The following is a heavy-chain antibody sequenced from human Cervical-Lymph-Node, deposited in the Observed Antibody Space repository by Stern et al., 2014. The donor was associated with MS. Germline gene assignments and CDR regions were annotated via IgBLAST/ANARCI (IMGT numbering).Heavy chain of an antibody. J-gene: IGHJ5*01. CDR2: IYHSGTT. CDR1: GGSLTGYY. CDR3: ARNRYPTTWFDS. Sequence: VQLVESGPGLVKPSETLSLTCSVSGGSLTGYYCSWIQQSPGKGLEWIGYIYHSGTTQSHPSLKRRLTMSVDTSNNQFSLKLNSVTTEDTAVYYCARNRYPTTWFDSWGQGTLVIVSS. V-gene: IGHV4-4*09. D-gene: IGHD1-1*01.